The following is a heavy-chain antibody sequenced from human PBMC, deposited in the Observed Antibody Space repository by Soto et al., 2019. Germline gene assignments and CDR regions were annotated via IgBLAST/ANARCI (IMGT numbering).Heavy chain of an antibody. CDR2: IYYSGST. V-gene: IGHV4-59*01. Sequence: PSETLSLTCTVSGGSISSYYWSWIRQPPGKGLEWIGYIYYSGSTNYNPSPKSRVTISVDTSKNQFSLKLSSVTAADTAVYYCARRYGGNFDYWGQGPLVTVS. CDR3: ARRYGGNFDY. CDR1: GGSISSYY. J-gene: IGHJ4*02. D-gene: IGHD3-16*01.